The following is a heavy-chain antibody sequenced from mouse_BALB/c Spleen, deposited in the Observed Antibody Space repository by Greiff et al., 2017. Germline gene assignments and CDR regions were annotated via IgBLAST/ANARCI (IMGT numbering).Heavy chain of an antibody. V-gene: IGHV5-4*02. J-gene: IGHJ4*01. CDR1: GFTFSDYY. Sequence: EVQRVESGGGLVKPGGSLKLSCAASGFTFSDYYMYWVRQTPEKRLEWVATISDGGSYTYYPDSVKGRFTISRDNAKNNLYLQMSSLKSEDTAMYYCARDRYGSSYDAMDYWGQGTSVTVSS. CDR3: ARDRYGSSYDAMDY. D-gene: IGHD1-1*01. CDR2: ISDGGSYT.